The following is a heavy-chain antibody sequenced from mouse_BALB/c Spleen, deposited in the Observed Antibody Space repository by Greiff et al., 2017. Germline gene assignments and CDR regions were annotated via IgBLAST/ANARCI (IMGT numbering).Heavy chain of an antibody. J-gene: IGHJ2*01. V-gene: IGHV5-4*02. D-gene: IGHD2-2*01. Sequence: EVKLVESGGGLVKPGGSLKLSCAASGFTFSDYYMYWVRQTPEKRLEWVATISDGGRYTYYPDSVKGRFTISRDNAKNNLYLQMSSLKSEDTAMYYCARDGGGYPFDYWGQGTTLTVSS. CDR2: ISDGGRYT. CDR3: ARDGGGYPFDY. CDR1: GFTFSDYY.